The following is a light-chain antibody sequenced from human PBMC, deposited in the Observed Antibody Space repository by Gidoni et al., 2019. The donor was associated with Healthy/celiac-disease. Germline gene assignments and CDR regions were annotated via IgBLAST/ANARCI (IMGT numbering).Light chain of an antibody. CDR1: ALPKQY. CDR3: QSADSSGTYWV. Sequence: SYELTQPPSVSVAQGQTARITCSGDALPKQYAYWYQQKPGQAPVLVIYQDSEKPSGIPVRFSGSSSGTTVTLTISGVQAEDEADYYCQSADSSGTYWVFGGGTKLTVL. V-gene: IGLV3-25*03. CDR2: QDS. J-gene: IGLJ3*02.